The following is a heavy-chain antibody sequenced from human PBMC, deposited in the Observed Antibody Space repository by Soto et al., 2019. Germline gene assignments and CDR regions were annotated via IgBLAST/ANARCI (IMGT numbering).Heavy chain of an antibody. Sequence: QITLKESGPALVKPTQTLTLTCTFSGFSLSISGVGVSWIRQPPGKAPEWLALIYGDDDKFYSPSLKTRLTITTDTSKIPVVLSMTNMEPVDTATYYCTHSFHLLLDYWGQGTLVTVSS. CDR1: GFSLSISGVG. CDR2: IYGDDDK. V-gene: IGHV2-5*02. CDR3: THSFHLLLDY. J-gene: IGHJ4*02. D-gene: IGHD2-2*01.